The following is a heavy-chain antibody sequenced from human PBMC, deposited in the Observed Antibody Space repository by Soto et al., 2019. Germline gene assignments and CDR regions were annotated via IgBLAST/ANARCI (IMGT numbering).Heavy chain of an antibody. CDR2: INNDGSST. J-gene: IGHJ4*02. CDR1: GFTFSSYW. Sequence: EVQLVESGGGVVQPGGSLRLSWAASGFTFSSYWMHWVRQAPGKVLVWVSRINNDGSSTSYADSVKGRLTISRDNAKNTLYLQVNSLRAEDTAVYYCASGGVAGSGTFYNDYWGRGTLVTVSS. V-gene: IGHV3-74*01. CDR3: ASGGVAGSGTFYNDY. D-gene: IGHD3-10*01.